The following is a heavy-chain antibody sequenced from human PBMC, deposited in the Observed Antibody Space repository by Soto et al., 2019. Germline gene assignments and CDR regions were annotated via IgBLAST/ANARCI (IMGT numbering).Heavy chain of an antibody. J-gene: IGHJ4*02. D-gene: IGHD1-1*01. CDR2: ISAYNGNT. Sequence: ASVKVSCKASGYTFTSYGISWVRQAPGQGLEWVGWISAYNGNTNYAQKLQGRVTMTTDTSTSTAYMELRSLRSDDAAVYYCARNWNDGTYDYWGQGTLVTVSS. CDR1: GYTFTSYG. V-gene: IGHV1-18*01. CDR3: ARNWNDGTYDY.